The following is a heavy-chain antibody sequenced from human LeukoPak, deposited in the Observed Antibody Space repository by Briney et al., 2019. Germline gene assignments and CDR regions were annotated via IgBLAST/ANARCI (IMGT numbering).Heavy chain of an antibody. V-gene: IGHV5-51*01. J-gene: IGHJ4*02. Sequence: KDGESLKISCKGSGYSFTSYWIGWVRQMPGKGLEWMGIIYPGDSDTRYSPSFQRQVTISADKSISTAYLQWSSLKASDTAMYYCARVPSESTVTTVDYWGQGTLVTVSS. CDR1: GYSFTSYW. D-gene: IGHD4-17*01. CDR3: ARVPSESTVTTVDY. CDR2: IYPGDSDT.